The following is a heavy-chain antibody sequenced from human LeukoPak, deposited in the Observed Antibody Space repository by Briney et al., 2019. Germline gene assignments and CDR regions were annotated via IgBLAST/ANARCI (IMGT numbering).Heavy chain of an antibody. V-gene: IGHV4-30-4*08. Sequence: SETLSLTCTVSGGSISSGDYYWSWIRQPPGKGLEWIGYIYYSGSTYYNPSLKSRVTISVDTSKNQFSLKLSSVTAADTAVYYCARATPRDAFDIWGQGTMVTVSS. CDR2: IYYSGST. CDR1: GGSISSGDYY. J-gene: IGHJ3*02. CDR3: ARATPRDAFDI.